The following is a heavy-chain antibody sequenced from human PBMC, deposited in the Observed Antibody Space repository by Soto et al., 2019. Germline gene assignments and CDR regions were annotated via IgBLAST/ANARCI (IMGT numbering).Heavy chain of an antibody. V-gene: IGHV1-18*04. Sequence: VQLVQSGAEVKKPGASVKVSCKASGYIFTSYGITWVRQAPGQGLEWMVWISTYNGNTNYAQKFQDRVTMTTDTSTSTAYMELRSLRSDDTAVYYCARDLIVTGTYFDYWGQGTLVTVSS. CDR2: ISTYNGNT. CDR3: ARDLIVTGTYFDY. J-gene: IGHJ4*02. CDR1: GYIFTSYG. D-gene: IGHD3-9*01.